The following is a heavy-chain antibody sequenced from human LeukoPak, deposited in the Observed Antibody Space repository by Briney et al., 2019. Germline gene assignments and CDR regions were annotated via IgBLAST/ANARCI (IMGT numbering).Heavy chain of an antibody. D-gene: IGHD3-22*01. CDR1: GGSISSGDYY. CDR2: IYYSGST. CDR3: ARGTMIVVVIPNYGMDV. J-gene: IGHJ6*02. V-gene: IGHV4-30-4*01. Sequence: PSETLSLTCTVSGGSISSGDYYWSWIRQPPGKGLEWIGYIYYSGSTYYNPSLKSRVTISVDTSKNQFSLKLSSVTAADTAVYYCARGTMIVVVIPNYGMDVWGQGTTVTVSS.